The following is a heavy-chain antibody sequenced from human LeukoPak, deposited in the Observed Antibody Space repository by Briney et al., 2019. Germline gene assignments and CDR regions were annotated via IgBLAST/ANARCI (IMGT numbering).Heavy chain of an antibody. CDR1: GFTFSSYW. Sequence: GGSLRLSCPASGFTFSSYWMSWVRQAPGKGLEWVANIKQDGSEKYYVDSVKGRFTISRDNAKNSLYLQMNSLRAEDTAVYYCARDKGGPIDYWGQGTLVTVSS. CDR3: ARDKGGPIDY. J-gene: IGHJ4*02. V-gene: IGHV3-7*01. CDR2: IKQDGSEK.